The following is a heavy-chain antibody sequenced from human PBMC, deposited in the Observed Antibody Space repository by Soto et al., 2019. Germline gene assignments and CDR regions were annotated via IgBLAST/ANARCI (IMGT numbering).Heavy chain of an antibody. CDR1: GFTVSSNY. V-gene: IGHV3-53*01. CDR2: IYSGGST. CDR3: ARGPTRYYYYYGMDV. J-gene: IGHJ6*02. Sequence: GGSLRLSCAASGFTVSSNYMSWVRQAPGKGLEWVSVIYSGGSTYYADSVKGRFTISRDNSKNTLYLQMNSLRAEDTAVYYCARGPTRYYYYYGMDVWGQGTTVTVSS. D-gene: IGHD2-15*01.